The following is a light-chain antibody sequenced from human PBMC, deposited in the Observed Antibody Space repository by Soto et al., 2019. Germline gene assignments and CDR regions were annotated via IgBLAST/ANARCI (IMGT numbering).Light chain of an antibody. Sequence: DIQMTQSPSSLSASVGDRVTITCRASQGISTYLVWYQQQPGTVPKLLIFAASTLQSGVPSRFSGSGSETDFTLTISSLQPEDVATYYCQNYNGAPWTFGQGTKVEIK. CDR3: QNYNGAPWT. J-gene: IGKJ1*01. CDR2: AAS. CDR1: QGISTY. V-gene: IGKV1-27*01.